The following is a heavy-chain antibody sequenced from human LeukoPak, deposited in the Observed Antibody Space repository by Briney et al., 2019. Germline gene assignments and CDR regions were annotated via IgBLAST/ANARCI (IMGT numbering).Heavy chain of an antibody. D-gene: IGHD1-26*01. J-gene: IGHJ3*02. Sequence: TSETLSLTCTVSGGSISSSSYYWGWIRQPPGKGLEWIGSIYYSGSTYYNPSLKSRVTISVDTSKNQFSLKLSSVTAADTAVYYCARVSSGSFRDAFDIWGQGTMVTVSS. CDR1: GGSISSSSYY. CDR3: ARVSSGSFRDAFDI. CDR2: IYYSGST. V-gene: IGHV4-39*07.